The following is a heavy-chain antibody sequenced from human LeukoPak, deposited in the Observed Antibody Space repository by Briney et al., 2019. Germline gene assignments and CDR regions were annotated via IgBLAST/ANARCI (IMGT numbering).Heavy chain of an antibody. V-gene: IGHV4-59*01. D-gene: IGHD6-13*01. J-gene: IGHJ4*02. CDR2: IYYSGST. CDR1: GCSISTYY. CDR3: AGRWVYSSSPDYFDH. Sequence: SETLSLTCTVSGCSISTYYWSWILQPPGKGLEWIGYIYYSGSTNYNPSLKSRVTISVDTSKNQLSLKLNSVIAADTAVSYCAGRWVYSSSPDYFDHWGQGTLVTVFS.